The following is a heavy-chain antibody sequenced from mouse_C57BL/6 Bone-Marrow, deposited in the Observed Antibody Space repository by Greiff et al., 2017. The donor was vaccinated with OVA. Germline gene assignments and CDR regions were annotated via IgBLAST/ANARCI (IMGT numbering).Heavy chain of an antibody. CDR2: ISSGSSTI. J-gene: IGHJ2*01. V-gene: IGHV5-17*01. CDR3: AREGYGYDGY. D-gene: IGHD2-2*01. CDR1: GFTFSDYG. Sequence: VQLKESGGGLVKPGGSLKLSCAASGFTFSDYGMHWVRQAPEKGLEWVAYISSGSSTIYYADTVKGRFTISRDNAKNTLFLQMTSLRSEDTAMYYCAREGYGYDGYWGQGTTLTVSS.